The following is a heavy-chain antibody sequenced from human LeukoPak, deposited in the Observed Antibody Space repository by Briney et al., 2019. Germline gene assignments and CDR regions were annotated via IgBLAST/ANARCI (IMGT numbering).Heavy chain of an antibody. CDR1: GGSISSGSSY. J-gene: IGHJ4*02. D-gene: IGHD3-10*01. Sequence: SETLSLTCTVSGGSISSGSSYWGWIRQPPGKGLEWIGSVSYSGSTYYNPSLKSRVTISVDRSKNQFSLKLSSVTAADTAVYYCARVGRSAVDYWGQGTLVTVSS. V-gene: IGHV4-39*07. CDR2: VSYSGST. CDR3: ARVGRSAVDY.